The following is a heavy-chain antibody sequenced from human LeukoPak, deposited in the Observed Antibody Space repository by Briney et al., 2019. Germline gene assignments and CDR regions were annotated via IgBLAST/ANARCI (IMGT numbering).Heavy chain of an antibody. J-gene: IGHJ6*02. V-gene: IGHV4-61*02. CDR3: AREVVTGHYYYYYGMDV. CDR1: GGSISSGSYY. CDR2: IYTSGGT. Sequence: SQTLSLTCTVSGGSISSGSYYWIWIRQPAGKGLEWIGRIYTSGGTNYNPSLKSRVTISVDTSKNQFSLKLSSVTAAGTAVYYCAREVVTGHYYYYYGMDVWGQGPTVTVSS. D-gene: IGHD4-23*01.